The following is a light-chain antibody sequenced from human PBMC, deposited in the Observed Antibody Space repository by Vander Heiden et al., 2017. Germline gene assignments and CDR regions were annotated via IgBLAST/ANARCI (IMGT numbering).Light chain of an antibody. J-gene: IGKJ4*01. CDR2: AAS. CDR3: QQSDSTPFS. Sequence: DIQMSQSPSSLSASVGDRVTITCRASQSMSSYLNWYQQKPGKAPKLLIYAASSLQSGVPPRFSGSGSGIHFTLTIIRLQPPDFATYSCQQSDSTPFSLGGGTEVEIK. V-gene: IGKV1-39*01. CDR1: QSMSSY.